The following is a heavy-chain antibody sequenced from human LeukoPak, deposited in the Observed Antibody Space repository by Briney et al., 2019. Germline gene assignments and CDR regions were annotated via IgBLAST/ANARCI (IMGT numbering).Heavy chain of an antibody. CDR2: IGGGDGSI. Sequence: PGGSLRLSCAASGFTFSNFAVNWVRQAPGKGLEWVSVIGGGDGSIYYADSVKGRFTISRDNSKNTLYLQMTSLRAEDAAIYYCAKGMGLPHYYFYGMDVWGQGTTVTVSS. V-gene: IGHV3-23*01. D-gene: IGHD2-15*01. J-gene: IGHJ6*02. CDR1: GFTFSNFA. CDR3: AKGMGLPHYYFYGMDV.